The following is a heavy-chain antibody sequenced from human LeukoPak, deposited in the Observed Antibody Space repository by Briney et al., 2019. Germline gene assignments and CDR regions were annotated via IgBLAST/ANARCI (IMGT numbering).Heavy chain of an antibody. J-gene: IGHJ6*02. D-gene: IGHD2-21*02. Sequence: ASVKVSCKASGYTFTSYGITWVRQAPGQGLEWMGWISTYNGNTNYAQRVQARVTITADESTSTAYMELSSLRSDDTAVYYCARRHCGGDCQSSYYYYYGMDVWGQGTTVTVSS. CDR3: ARRHCGGDCQSSYYYYYGMDV. CDR2: ISTYNGNT. V-gene: IGHV1-18*01. CDR1: GYTFTSYG.